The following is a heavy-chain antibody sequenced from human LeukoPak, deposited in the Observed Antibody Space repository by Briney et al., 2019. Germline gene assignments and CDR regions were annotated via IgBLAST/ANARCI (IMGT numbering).Heavy chain of an antibody. Sequence: GGSLRLSCAASGFTFSSYAMSWVRQAPGKGLEWVSAISGSGGSTYYADSVKGRFTISRDNSKNTLYLQINSLRAEDTAVYYCAKDRRGYSYGYYFDYWGQGTLVTVSS. J-gene: IGHJ4*02. CDR1: GFTFSSYA. V-gene: IGHV3-23*01. D-gene: IGHD5-18*01. CDR3: AKDRRGYSYGYYFDY. CDR2: ISGSGGST.